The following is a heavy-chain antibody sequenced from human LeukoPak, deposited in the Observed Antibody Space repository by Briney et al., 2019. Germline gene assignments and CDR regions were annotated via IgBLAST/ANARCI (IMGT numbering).Heavy chain of an antibody. D-gene: IGHD3-10*02. J-gene: IGHJ6*04. Sequence: GGSLRLSCAASGFTFSSYWMSWVRQAPGKGLEWVATIRQDGSQKYYVDSVKGRFTISRDNAKNSLYLQMNSLRAEDTAVYYCAELGITMIGGVWGKGTTVTVSS. V-gene: IGHV3-7*01. CDR3: AELGITMIGGV. CDR2: IRQDGSQK. CDR1: GFTFSSYW.